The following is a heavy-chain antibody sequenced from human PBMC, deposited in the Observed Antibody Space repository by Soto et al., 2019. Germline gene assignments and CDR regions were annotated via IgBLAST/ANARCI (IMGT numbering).Heavy chain of an antibody. D-gene: IGHD3-10*01. Sequence: ASVKVSCKTSGYSFSSFSLHWVRQAPGQRLEWMGWISADTGNIQYSQSFQGRVTITRDAPASTAYLELGSLTSEDTAIYYCARWRGALDYWGQGTLVTVYS. V-gene: IGHV1-3*01. CDR1: GYSFSSFS. CDR3: ARWRGALDY. J-gene: IGHJ4*02. CDR2: ISADTGNI.